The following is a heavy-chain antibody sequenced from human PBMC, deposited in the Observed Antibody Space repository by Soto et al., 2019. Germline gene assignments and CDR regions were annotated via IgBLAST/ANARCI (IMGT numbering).Heavy chain of an antibody. D-gene: IGHD4-4*01. CDR2: INAGNGNT. J-gene: IGHJ6*02. V-gene: IGHV1-3*01. CDR1: GYTFTSYA. CDR3: ASSYSNYALIDYYYYGMDV. Sequence: QVQLVQSGAEVKKPGASVKVSCKASGYTFTSYAMHWVRQAPGQRLEWMGWINAGNGNTKYSQKFQGRVTITRDTSVSTAYMELSSLRSEDTAVYYCASSYSNYALIDYYYYGMDVWCQGTTVTVSS.